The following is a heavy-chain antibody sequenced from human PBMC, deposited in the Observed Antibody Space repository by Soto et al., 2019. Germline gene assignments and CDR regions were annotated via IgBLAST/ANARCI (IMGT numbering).Heavy chain of an antibody. CDR1: GYTFTSYY. J-gene: IGHJ6*02. CDR2: INPSGGST. V-gene: IGHV1-46*01. CDR3: AHDSSGYYSDPTYYYYYGMDV. Sequence: ASVKVSCKASGYTFTSYYMHWVRQAPGQGLEWMGIINPSGGSTSYAQKFQGRVTMTRDTSTSTAYMELSSLRSEDTAVYYCAHDSSGYYSDPTYYYYYGMDVWGQGTTVTVSS. D-gene: IGHD3-22*01.